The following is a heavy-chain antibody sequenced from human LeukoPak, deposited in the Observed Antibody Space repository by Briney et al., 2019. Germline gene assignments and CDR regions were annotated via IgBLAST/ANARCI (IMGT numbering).Heavy chain of an antibody. CDR1: GFTFSSYV. J-gene: IGHJ6*03. V-gene: IGHV3-48*01. CDR3: ARVVRLYYMDV. D-gene: IGHD2-15*01. CDR2: ISSSSSTI. Sequence: GGSLRLSCAASGFTFSSYVMHWVRQAPGKGLEWVSYISSSSSTIYYADSVKGRFTISRDNAKNSLYLQMNSLRAEDTAVYYCARVVRLYYMDVWGKGTTVTVSS.